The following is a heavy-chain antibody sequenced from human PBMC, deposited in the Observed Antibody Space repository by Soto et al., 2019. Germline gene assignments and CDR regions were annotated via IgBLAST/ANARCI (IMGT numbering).Heavy chain of an antibody. V-gene: IGHV3-48*01. CDR3: ARVVISGSDLDY. D-gene: IGHD1-26*01. Sequence: EVQLVESGGGLVQPGGSLRLSCAASGFTFSSYNMNWVRQAPGKGVEWVSYISSSSSTIYYADSVKGRFTISRDNAKNALYLQMTSLRAEDTAVYHGARVVISGSDLDYGGQGTLVPVSS. J-gene: IGHJ4*02. CDR1: GFTFSSYN. CDR2: ISSSSSTI.